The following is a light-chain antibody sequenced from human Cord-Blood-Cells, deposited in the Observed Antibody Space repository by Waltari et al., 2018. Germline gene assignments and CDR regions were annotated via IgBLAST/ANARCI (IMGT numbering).Light chain of an antibody. J-gene: IGKJ4*01. CDR2: GAS. CDR1: QSVSSN. Sequence: EIVMTQSPATLSVSPGERATLSCRASQSVSSNLARYQQKPGQAPRLLIYGASISATGIPASFSGSGSGTEFTLTISSLQSEDFAVYYCQQYNNWPRLTFGGGTKVEIK. CDR3: QQYNNWPRLT. V-gene: IGKV3D-15*01.